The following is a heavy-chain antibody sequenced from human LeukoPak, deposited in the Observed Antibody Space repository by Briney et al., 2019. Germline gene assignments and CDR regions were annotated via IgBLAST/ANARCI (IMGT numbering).Heavy chain of an antibody. CDR2: IIPILGIA. J-gene: IGHJ4*02. Sequence: SVKVSCKASGGTFSSYAISWVRQAPGQGLEWMGRIIPILGIANYAQKFQGRVMITADKSTSTAYMELSSLRSEDTAVYYCARVGYSSEDYWGQGTLVTVSS. V-gene: IGHV1-69*04. CDR1: GGTFSSYA. CDR3: ARVGYSSEDY. D-gene: IGHD6-19*01.